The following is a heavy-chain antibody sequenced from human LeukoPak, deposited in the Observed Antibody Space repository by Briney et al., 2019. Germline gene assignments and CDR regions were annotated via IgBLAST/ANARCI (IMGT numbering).Heavy chain of an antibody. J-gene: IGHJ6*02. CDR3: ARGRIAKIVVVHSFSYGMDV. V-gene: IGHV4-34*01. D-gene: IGHD3-22*01. CDR2: INDYTGDS. Sequence: SETLSLTCTVFGGSFTDYYWTGIRHSPGKGLEWIGEINDYTGDSKYNPSLNSLVSISLETSKNQHSLELRSVTASDTAVYYCARGRIAKIVVVHSFSYGMDVWGQGTTVTVSS. CDR1: GGSFTDYY.